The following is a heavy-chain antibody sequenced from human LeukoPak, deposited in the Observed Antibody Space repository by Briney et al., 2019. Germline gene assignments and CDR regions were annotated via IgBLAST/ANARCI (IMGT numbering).Heavy chain of an antibody. CDR3: AKAGIAARDHWFDP. Sequence: PSETLSLTCAVSGSSITTGYYWGWIRQPPGKGPEWIGRFYHNVITYYNPSLKSRVTISLDASKNQFSLMMKSVTAADTAVYYCAKAGIAARDHWFDPWGPGTLVTVSS. D-gene: IGHD2-15*01. CDR1: GSSITTGYY. CDR2: FYHNVIT. V-gene: IGHV4-38-2*01. J-gene: IGHJ5*02.